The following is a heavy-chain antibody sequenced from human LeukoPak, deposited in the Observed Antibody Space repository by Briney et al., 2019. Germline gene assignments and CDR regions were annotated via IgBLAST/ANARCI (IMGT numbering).Heavy chain of an antibody. J-gene: IGHJ3*02. Sequence: ASVKVSCKASGYTFTGYGITWVRQAPGQGLEWMXXXXXXXXNTKYAQKLQGRVTMTTDTSTSTAYVELRSLRSDDTAIYYCARDQYYYDSSGYSPNDAFDIWGQGTMVTVSS. CDR3: ARDQYYYDSSGYSPNDAFDI. V-gene: IGHV1-18*01. CDR2: XXXXXXNT. D-gene: IGHD3-22*01. CDR1: GYTFTGYG.